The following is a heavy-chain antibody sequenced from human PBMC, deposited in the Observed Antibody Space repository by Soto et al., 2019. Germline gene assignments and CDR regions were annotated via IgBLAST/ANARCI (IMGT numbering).Heavy chain of an antibody. J-gene: IGHJ4*02. V-gene: IGHV3-21*06. Sequence: PWLSXSLACSASVFTVDIYSIDLSRKNTGKGLEWVSSISSTTNYIYYGESMKGRFTISRYNAKNSLYLEMNSLRAEDTAVFYCARESEDFKKKFDNRGQGTLGTGSS. CDR1: VFTVDIYS. CDR3: ARESEDFKKKFDN. CDR2: ISSTTNYI.